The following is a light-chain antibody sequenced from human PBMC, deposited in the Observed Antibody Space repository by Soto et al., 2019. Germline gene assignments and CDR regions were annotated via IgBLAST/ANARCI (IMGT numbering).Light chain of an antibody. Sequence: EIVLTQSPATLSLSPGERATLSCRASQSVSSYLAWYQQKPGQAPRLLIYDASNRATGIPARFSGSGSGTDFTLTISSLEPEDFAVYFCQQRSEWPITFGQGTLLEI. V-gene: IGKV3-11*01. CDR2: DAS. J-gene: IGKJ5*01. CDR3: QQRSEWPIT. CDR1: QSVSSY.